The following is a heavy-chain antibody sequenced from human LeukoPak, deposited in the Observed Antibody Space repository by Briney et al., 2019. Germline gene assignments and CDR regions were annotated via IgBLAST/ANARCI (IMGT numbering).Heavy chain of an antibody. CDR1: GFTFSDYA. CDR3: ARDPRAYCSSTSCYAFDY. V-gene: IGHV3-30*04. J-gene: IGHJ4*02. D-gene: IGHD2-2*01. Sequence: GRSLRLSCAASGFTFSDYALHWVRQAPGKGLEWVAVVSYDGSNIYYADSVKGRFTISRDNSKNTLYLQMNSLRAEDTAVYYCARDPRAYCSSTSCYAFDYWGQGTLVTVSP. CDR2: VSYDGSNI.